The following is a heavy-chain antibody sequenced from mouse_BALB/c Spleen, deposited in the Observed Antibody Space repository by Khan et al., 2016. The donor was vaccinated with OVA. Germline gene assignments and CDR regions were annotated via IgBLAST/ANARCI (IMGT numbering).Heavy chain of an antibody. CDR1: GYSITSGYG. V-gene: IGHV3-2*02. CDR2: ISYSGST. Sequence: VQLKESGPGLVKPSQSLSLTCTVTGYSITSGYGWNWLRQFPGNKLEWMGYISYSGSTNYNPSLKSRISITRDTSKNQFFLQLNSGTTEDPATYYCARTARIKYWGQGTTLTVSS. CDR3: ARTARIKY. J-gene: IGHJ2*01. D-gene: IGHD1-2*01.